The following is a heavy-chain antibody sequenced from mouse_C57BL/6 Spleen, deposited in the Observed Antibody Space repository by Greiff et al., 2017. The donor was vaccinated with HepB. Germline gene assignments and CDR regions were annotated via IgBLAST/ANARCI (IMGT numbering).Heavy chain of an antibody. Sequence: EVQLQQSGPELVKPGASVKISCKASGYTFTDYYMNWVKQSHGKSLEWIGDINPNNGGTSYNQKFKGKATLTVDKSSSTAYMELRSLTSEDSAVYYCARALYDYDGGPLAYWGQGTLVTVSA. D-gene: IGHD2-4*01. CDR3: ARALYDYDGGPLAY. CDR2: INPNNGGT. CDR1: GYTFTDYY. V-gene: IGHV1-26*01. J-gene: IGHJ3*01.